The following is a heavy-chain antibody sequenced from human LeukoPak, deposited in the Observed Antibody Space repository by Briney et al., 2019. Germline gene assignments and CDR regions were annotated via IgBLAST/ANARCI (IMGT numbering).Heavy chain of an antibody. CDR2: ISAYNGNT. CDR1: GYTFTSYG. CDR3: ARDEYSYGITQKTFLSHLGPYYYYYYGMYV. V-gene: IGHV1-18*01. J-gene: IGHJ6*02. D-gene: IGHD5-18*01. Sequence: ASVKVSCKASGYTFTSYGISWVRQAPGQGLEWMGWISAYNGNTNYAQKLQGRVTMTTDTSTSTAYMELRSLRSDDTAVYYCARDEYSYGITQKTFLSHLGPYYYYYYGMYVWGQGTTVTVSS.